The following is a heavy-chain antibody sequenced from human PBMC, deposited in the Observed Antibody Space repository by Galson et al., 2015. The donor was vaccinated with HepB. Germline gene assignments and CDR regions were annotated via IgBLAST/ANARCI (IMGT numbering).Heavy chain of an antibody. Sequence: SLRLSCAASGFTFSNNWMSWVRQAPGKGLEWLANINQDASEKYYVDSVKGRFTISRDNAKNSLYLQMNSLRVEDTAVYYCARWRNTPKHFDYWGQGTLVTVSS. CDR2: INQDASEK. CDR1: GFTFSNNW. D-gene: IGHD5-18*01. J-gene: IGHJ4*02. CDR3: ARWRNTPKHFDY. V-gene: IGHV3-7*01.